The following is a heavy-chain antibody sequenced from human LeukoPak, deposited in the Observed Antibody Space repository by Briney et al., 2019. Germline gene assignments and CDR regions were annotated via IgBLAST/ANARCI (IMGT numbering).Heavy chain of an antibody. CDR1: GFTFSDYY. CDR3: ATICSTSCYGYYMDV. CDR2: ISSSGSTI. V-gene: IGHV3-11*04. D-gene: IGHD2-2*01. J-gene: IGHJ6*03. Sequence: GGSLRLSCAASGFTFSDYYMSWIRQAPGKGLEWVSYISSSGSTIYYADSVKGRFTISRDNSKNTLYLQMNSLRAEDTAVYYCATICSTSCYGYYMDVWGKGTTVTVSS.